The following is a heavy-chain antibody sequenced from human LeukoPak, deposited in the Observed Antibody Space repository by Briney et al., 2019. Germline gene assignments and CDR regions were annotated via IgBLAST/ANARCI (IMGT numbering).Heavy chain of an antibody. J-gene: IGHJ4*02. D-gene: IGHD1-26*01. CDR2: INPNSGGT. CDR3: ARHPYSGSYHFDY. V-gene: IGHV1-2*02. Sequence: ASVKVSCKASGYISTGYYMHWGRQAPGQRVEWMGWINPNSGGTNSAQKFQGRVTMTRGTSISTAYMELSRLTSDDTAVYYCARHPYSGSYHFDYWGQGTLVTVSS. CDR1: GYISTGYY.